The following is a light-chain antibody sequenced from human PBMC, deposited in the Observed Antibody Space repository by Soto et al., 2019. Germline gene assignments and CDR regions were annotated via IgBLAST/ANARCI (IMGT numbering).Light chain of an antibody. CDR3: SSYTSSSTYV. CDR2: EVS. V-gene: IGLV2-14*01. CDR1: SSDVGGYNY. J-gene: IGLJ1*01. Sequence: QSALTQPASVSGSPGQSITISCTGTSSDVGGYNYVSWYQQHPGKAPKLMIYEVSNRPSGVSNRFSGSKSANTASLTISGLQAEDDADYSCSSYTSSSTYVFGTGTKLTVL.